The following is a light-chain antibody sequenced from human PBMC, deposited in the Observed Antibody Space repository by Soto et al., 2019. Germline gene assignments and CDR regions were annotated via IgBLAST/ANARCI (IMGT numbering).Light chain of an antibody. J-gene: IGLJ1*01. CDR2: DVS. CDR3: RSYTGSSTRFG. CDR1: SSDVGANNY. Sequence: QSVLTQPASVSGSPGQSITISCTGTSSDVGANNYVSWYQLHPGKAPKVMIYDVSNRPSGVSNRFSGSKSGNTASLTISGLQAEDEADYYCRSYTGSSTRFGFGTGTKVTVL. V-gene: IGLV2-14*03.